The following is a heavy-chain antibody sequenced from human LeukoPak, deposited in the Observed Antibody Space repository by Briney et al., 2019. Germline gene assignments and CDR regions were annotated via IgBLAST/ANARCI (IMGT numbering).Heavy chain of an antibody. CDR3: ARDDMAVADAGYRWFDP. V-gene: IGHV4-59*12. J-gene: IGHJ5*02. CDR2: VYYSGRT. CDR1: GGSIGHFH. Sequence: SETLSLTCTVSGGSIGHFHWSWIRQPPGKGLQWIGSVYYSGRTNYNPSLKRRVTISVATSKNQSSLKVNYVPAADTAVYYCARDDMAVADAGYRWFDPWGQGILVTVSS. D-gene: IGHD6-19*01.